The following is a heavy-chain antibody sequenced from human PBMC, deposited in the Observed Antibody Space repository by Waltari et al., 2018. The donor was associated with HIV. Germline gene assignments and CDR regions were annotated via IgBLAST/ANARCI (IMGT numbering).Heavy chain of an antibody. CDR1: GFTFGSYE. Sequence: EVQLVESGGGLVQPGGSLRLTCAASGFTFGSYEMTWVRQAPGKGLEWVAYISSSGSTIYYADSVKGRFTISRDNAKNSLYLQMNSLRAEDTAVYYCASWWDAFDIWGQGTMVTVSS. V-gene: IGHV3-48*03. J-gene: IGHJ3*02. CDR3: ASWWDAFDI. D-gene: IGHD2-8*02. CDR2: ISSSGSTI.